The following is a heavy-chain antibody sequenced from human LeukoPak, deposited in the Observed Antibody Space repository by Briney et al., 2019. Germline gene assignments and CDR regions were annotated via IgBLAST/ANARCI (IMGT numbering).Heavy chain of an antibody. CDR1: GFTFSSYE. V-gene: IGHV3-48*03. CDR2: ISSSGSTI. Sequence: PGGSLRLSCGASGFTFSSYEMNWVRQAPGKGLEWVSYISSSGSTIYYADSVKGRFTISRDNSKNTLYLQMNSLRAEDTAVYYCAKYLSAKGPPYALEVWGQGTTVTVSS. J-gene: IGHJ6*02. CDR3: AKYLSAKGPPYALEV. D-gene: IGHD2/OR15-2a*01.